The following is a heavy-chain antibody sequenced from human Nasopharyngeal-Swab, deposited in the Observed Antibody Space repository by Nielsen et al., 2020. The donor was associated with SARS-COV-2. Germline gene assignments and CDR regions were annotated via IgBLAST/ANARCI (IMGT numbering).Heavy chain of an antibody. Sequence: SVKVSCKASGGTFSSYAISWVRQAPGQGLVWMGGIIPIFGTANYAQKFQGRVTITADESTSTAYMELSSLRSEDTAVYYCARVVGSGWYGDAFDIWGQGTMVTVSS. CDR3: ARVVGSGWYGDAFDI. CDR1: GGTFSSYA. J-gene: IGHJ3*02. CDR2: IIPIFGTA. D-gene: IGHD6-19*01. V-gene: IGHV1-69*13.